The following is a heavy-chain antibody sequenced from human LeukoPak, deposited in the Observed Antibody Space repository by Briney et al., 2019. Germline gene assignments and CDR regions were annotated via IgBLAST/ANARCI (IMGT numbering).Heavy chain of an antibody. CDR1: GLTFGEYA. CDR2: IRSKAYGGTT. J-gene: IGHJ4*02. D-gene: IGHD5-24*01. Sequence: TGGSLRLSCTASGLTFGEYAMSWFRQAPGKGLEWVGLIRSKAYGGTTENAASVKGRFTISRDDSKSIAYLHMNSLKTEDRALYYCNPALRWVQSPFNYWGQGTLVTVSS. V-gene: IGHV3-49*03. CDR3: NPALRWVQSPFNY.